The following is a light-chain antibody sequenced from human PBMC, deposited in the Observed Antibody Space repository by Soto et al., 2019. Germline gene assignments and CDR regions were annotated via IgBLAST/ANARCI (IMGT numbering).Light chain of an antibody. V-gene: IGLV2-8*01. CDR2: EVN. J-gene: IGLJ1*01. Sequence: ALTQPPSASWSPGQSVAISCTGTSSDVGGYNYVSWYQQHPGKAPKLMIYEVNKRPSGVPDRFSGSKSGNTASLTVSGLQAEDEADYYCSSYAGSSNVFGTGTKVTVL. CDR3: SSYAGSSNV. CDR1: SSDVGGYNY.